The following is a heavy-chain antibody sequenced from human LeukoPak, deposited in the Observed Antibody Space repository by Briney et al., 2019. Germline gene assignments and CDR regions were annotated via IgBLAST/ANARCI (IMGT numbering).Heavy chain of an antibody. Sequence: GASVKVSCKASGYTFTGYCMHWVRQAPGQGLEWMGRINPNSGGTNYAQKFQGRVTMTRDTSISTAYMELSRLRSDDTVVYYCARGSTYYDILTGYYPPTDHWGQGTLVTVSS. CDR2: INPNSGGT. J-gene: IGHJ4*02. CDR1: GYTFTGYC. D-gene: IGHD3-9*01. V-gene: IGHV1-2*05. CDR3: ARGSTYYDILTGYYPPTDH.